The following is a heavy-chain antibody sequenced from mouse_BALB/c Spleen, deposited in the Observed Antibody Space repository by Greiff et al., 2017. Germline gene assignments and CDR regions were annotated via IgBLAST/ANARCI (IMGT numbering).Heavy chain of an antibody. CDR2: IYPGNSDT. D-gene: IGHD2-4*01. CDR3: TREERLRHWFAY. CDR1: GYSFTSYW. Sequence: VQLQQSGTVLARPGASVKMSCKASGYSFTSYWMHWVKQRPGQGLEWIGAIYPGNSDTSYNQKFKGKAKLTAVTSASTAYMELSSLTNEDSAVYYCTREERLRHWFAYWGQGTLVTVSA. V-gene: IGHV1-5*01. J-gene: IGHJ3*01.